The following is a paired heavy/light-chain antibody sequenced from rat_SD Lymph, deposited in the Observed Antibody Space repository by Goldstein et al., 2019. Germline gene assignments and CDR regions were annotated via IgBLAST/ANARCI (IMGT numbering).Light chain of an antibody. CDR3: FQRTQNPT. CDR1: QNLVHSNGNTY. V-gene: IGKV1S28*01. J-gene: IGKJ2-1*01. Sequence: DVVLTQTPVSLLISLGGQASISCRSSQNLVHSNGNTYLHWYLQKPGQSPQLLIYQVSNRFSGVPDRFSGSGSGTDFTLKISRVEPEDLGIYYCFQRTQNPTFGAGTKLELK. CDR2: QVS.
Heavy chain of an antibody. CDR2: IKDKSKNYAT. CDR3: TTLWESFDY. D-gene: IGHD5-1*01. Sequence: EVQLVETGGGLVQPGKSLKLTCATSGFTFSTAWMHWVRQSPDRRLEWIARIKDKSKNYATDYVESVKGRFTISRDDSKSSVYLQMNSLKEEDTATYYCTTLWESFDYWGQGVMVTVSS. J-gene: IGHJ2*01. V-gene: IGHV6-13*01. CDR1: GFTFSTAW.